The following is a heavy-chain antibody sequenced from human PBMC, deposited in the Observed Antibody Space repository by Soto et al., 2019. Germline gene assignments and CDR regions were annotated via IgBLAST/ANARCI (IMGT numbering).Heavy chain of an antibody. V-gene: IGHV4-61*01. CDR2: IYNSGST. D-gene: IGHD6-19*01. Sequence: QVQLQESGPGLVKPSETLSLTCTVSGGSVTSGSYYWSWIRQPPGKGLEWIGYIYNSGSTNYNPSRQTRVTISVDTSKNQISLKLNSVTAADTAVYYCARDQGIAVAVFDYWGQGTLVTVSS. CDR1: GGSVTSGSYY. J-gene: IGHJ4*02. CDR3: ARDQGIAVAVFDY.